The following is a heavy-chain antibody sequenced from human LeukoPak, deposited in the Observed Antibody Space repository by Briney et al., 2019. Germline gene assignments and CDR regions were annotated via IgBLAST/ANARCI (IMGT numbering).Heavy chain of an antibody. V-gene: IGHV3-48*02. Sequence: PGGSLRLSCAASGFTFSSYSMNGVRQAPGKGLEGGSYISSSSITIYYADSVKGRFTISRDNAKNSLYLQMNSLRDEDTAVYYCARGRGNYVLPYDYWGQGTLVTVSS. D-gene: IGHD4-11*01. CDR3: ARGRGNYVLPYDY. CDR1: GFTFSSYS. J-gene: IGHJ4*02. CDR2: ISSSSITI.